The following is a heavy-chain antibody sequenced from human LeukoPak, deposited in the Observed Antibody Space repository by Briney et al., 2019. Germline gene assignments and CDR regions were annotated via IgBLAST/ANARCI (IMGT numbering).Heavy chain of an antibody. Sequence: SETLSLTCTVSGGSISSYYWSWIRQPPGKGLESVGYIYYTGSTTYNPSLKSRVTISVDTSKNQFSLRLSSVTAADTAVYYCARGGPRRDGYNADFWGQGTLVTVSS. V-gene: IGHV4-59*01. CDR2: IYYTGST. J-gene: IGHJ4*02. CDR3: ARGGPRRDGYNADF. D-gene: IGHD5-24*01. CDR1: GGSISSYY.